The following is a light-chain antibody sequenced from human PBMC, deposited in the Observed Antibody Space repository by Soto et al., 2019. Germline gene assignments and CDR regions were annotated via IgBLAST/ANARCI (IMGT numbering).Light chain of an antibody. CDR1: QGITNN. CDR3: QKYNSAPLT. CDR2: AAS. Sequence: DIQMTQSPSSLSASVGDRVTIACRASQGITNNLAWYQQKPGKVPKLLIYAASTLQSGVPSRFSGTGSGTDFTLTISSLQSEDVATYYCQKYNSAPLTFGGGTKVEIK. V-gene: IGKV1-27*01. J-gene: IGKJ4*01.